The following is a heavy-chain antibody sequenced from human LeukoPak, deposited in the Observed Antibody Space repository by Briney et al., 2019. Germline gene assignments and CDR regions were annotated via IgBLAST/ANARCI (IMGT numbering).Heavy chain of an antibody. CDR3: ASVDGVFDY. CDR1: GGSFSGYY. D-gene: IGHD5-12*01. J-gene: IGHJ4*02. CDR2: INHSGST. Sequence: SETLSLTCAVYGGSFSGYYWSWIRQPPGKGLEWIGEINHSGSTNYNPSLKSRVTISVDTSKNQFSLKLSPVTAADTAVYYCASVDGVFDYWGQGTLVTVSS. V-gene: IGHV4-34*01.